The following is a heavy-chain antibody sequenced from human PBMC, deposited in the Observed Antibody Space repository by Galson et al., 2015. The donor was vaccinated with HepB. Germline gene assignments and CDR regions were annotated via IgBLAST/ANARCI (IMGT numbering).Heavy chain of an antibody. V-gene: IGHV7-4-1*02. CDR2: INTHTADP. Sequence: SVKVSCKASGYSFSTYVMNWVRQAPGQGPEWMGWINTHTADPMYAQGFTGRFVFSLDTSVNTAYLQINDLKAEDTAIYYCAREGSDYSDDGCFDPWGQGTLGTVSS. CDR1: GYSFSTYV. D-gene: IGHD4-17*01. CDR3: AREGSDYSDDGCFDP. J-gene: IGHJ5*02.